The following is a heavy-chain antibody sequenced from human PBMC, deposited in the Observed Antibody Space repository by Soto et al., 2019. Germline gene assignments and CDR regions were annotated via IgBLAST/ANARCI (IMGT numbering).Heavy chain of an antibody. CDR3: ARASLLSRLHVNSFYYYGMDV. Sequence: EVQLVASGGGLVKPGGSPRLSCAASGFTFSFHSFNWVRQAPGKGLEWVSGISSSSGYIYYSDSVRGRFTISRDNGNNSVFLQMNSLRAEDTAVYYCARASLLSRLHVNSFYYYGMDVWGQGTTVTVS. J-gene: IGHJ6*02. CDR1: GFTFSFHS. CDR2: ISSSSGYI. D-gene: IGHD6-6*01. V-gene: IGHV3-21*01.